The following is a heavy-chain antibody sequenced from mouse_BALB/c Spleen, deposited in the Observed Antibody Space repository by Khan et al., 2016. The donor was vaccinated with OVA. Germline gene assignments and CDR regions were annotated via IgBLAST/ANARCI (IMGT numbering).Heavy chain of an antibody. Sequence: EVELVESGGGSVKPGGSLRLSCAASGFTFSSYSMSWVRQTPEKRLEWVATLTCAGSCTYYPDSVQGRFTISRDNAKNTLYLQLSSLKSEDTAIYYCTRERNYYGSCFYCDYWGQGTTRTGSS. CDR2: LTCAGSCT. D-gene: IGHD1-1*01. CDR1: GFTFSSYS. V-gene: IGHV5-6-4*01. CDR3: TRERNYYGSCFYCDY. J-gene: IGHJ2*01.